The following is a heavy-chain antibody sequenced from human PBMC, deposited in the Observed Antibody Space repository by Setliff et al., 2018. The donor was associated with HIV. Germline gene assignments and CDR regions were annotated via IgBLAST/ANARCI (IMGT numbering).Heavy chain of an antibody. D-gene: IGHD3-3*01. J-gene: IGHJ4*02. V-gene: IGHV4-59*11. CDR2: VYYRAKTGATT. CDR1: GGSIRSHY. CDR3: ARDVAPPLAGDVWSGNGL. Sequence: LSLTCSVSGGSIRSHYWSWVRQAPGKGLQWIGNVYYRAKTGATTDHNPSLRSRISISLDVSKNQLSLRLRSVTAADTAIYYCARDVAPPLAGDVWSGNGLWGQGTQVTVSS.